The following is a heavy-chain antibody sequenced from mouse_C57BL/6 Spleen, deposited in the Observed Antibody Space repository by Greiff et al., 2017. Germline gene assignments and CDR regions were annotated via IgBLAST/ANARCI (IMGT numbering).Heavy chain of an antibody. Sequence: QVQLQQPGAELVMPGASVKLSCKASGYTFTSYWMHWVKQRPGQGLEWIGEIDPSDSYTNYNQKFKGKSTLTVDKSSSTAYTQLSSLTSEDSAVYYCARRYGSRDWFAYWGQGTLVTVSA. CDR3: ARRYGSRDWFAY. D-gene: IGHD1-1*01. J-gene: IGHJ3*01. V-gene: IGHV1-69*01. CDR1: GYTFTSYW. CDR2: IDPSDSYT.